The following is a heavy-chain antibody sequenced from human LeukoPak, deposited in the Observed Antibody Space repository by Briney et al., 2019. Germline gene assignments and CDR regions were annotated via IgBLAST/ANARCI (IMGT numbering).Heavy chain of an antibody. V-gene: IGHV1-18*01. CDR3: ARVTGSSWSENYYYMDV. Sequence: ASVKVSCKASGYTFTSYGISWVRQAPGQGLEWMGWISAYNGNTNYAQKLQGRVTMTTDTSTSTAYMELRSLRSGDTAVYYCARVTGSSWSENYYYMDVWGKGTTVTVSS. CDR1: GYTFTSYG. J-gene: IGHJ6*03. D-gene: IGHD6-13*01. CDR2: ISAYNGNT.